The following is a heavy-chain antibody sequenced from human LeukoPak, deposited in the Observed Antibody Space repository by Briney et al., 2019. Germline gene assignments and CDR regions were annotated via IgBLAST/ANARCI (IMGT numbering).Heavy chain of an antibody. V-gene: IGHV1-8*02. CDR2: MNPNSGNT. D-gene: IGHD3-22*01. CDR3: AREGEYYYDSSGYYD. Sequence: ASVKVSCKASGYTFTGYYMHWVRQAPGQGLEWMGWMNPNSGNTGYAQKFQGRVTMTRNTSISTAYMELSSLRSEDTAVYYCAREGEYYYDSSGYYDWGQGTLVTVSS. J-gene: IGHJ4*02. CDR1: GYTFTGYY.